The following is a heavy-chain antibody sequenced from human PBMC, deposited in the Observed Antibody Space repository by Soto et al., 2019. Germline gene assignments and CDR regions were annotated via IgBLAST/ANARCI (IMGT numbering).Heavy chain of an antibody. J-gene: IGHJ4*02. CDR2: IYYSGST. CDR3: ARGYSSGWYSFDY. CDR1: GGSISSYY. Sequence: QVQLQESGPGLVKPSETLSLTCTVSGGSISSYYWSWIRQPPGKGLEWIGYIYYSGSTNYNPSLKSRVTISVDTSKNQFSLKLSSVTAADTAVYYCARGYSSGWYSFDYWGQGTLVTVSS. V-gene: IGHV4-59*01. D-gene: IGHD6-19*01.